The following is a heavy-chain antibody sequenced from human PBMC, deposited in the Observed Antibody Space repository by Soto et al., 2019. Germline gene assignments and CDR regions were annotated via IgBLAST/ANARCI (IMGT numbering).Heavy chain of an antibody. D-gene: IGHD3-3*01. V-gene: IGHV4-59*08. Sequence: QVQLQESGPGLVKPSETLSLTCTVSGGSISVYYWSWIRQPPGKGLEWIGYIYYSGSTNYNPSLKRRVTISVDTSKNQFSLKLSSVTAADPAVYYCARWGWRHIDYWGQGTLVTVSS. CDR1: GGSISVYY. CDR2: IYYSGST. CDR3: ARWGWRHIDY. J-gene: IGHJ4*02.